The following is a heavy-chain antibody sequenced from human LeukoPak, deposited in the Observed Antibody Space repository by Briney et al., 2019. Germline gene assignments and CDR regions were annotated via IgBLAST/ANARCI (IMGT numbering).Heavy chain of an antibody. Sequence: GGSLRLSCAASGFTFSSYGMHWVRQAPGKGLEWVAVIWYDGSNKYYADSVKGRFTISRDNSKNTLYLQMNSLRAEDTAVYYCASSLYYYDSSGYYPYYWGQETLVTVSS. CDR3: ASSLYYYDSSGYYPYY. V-gene: IGHV3-33*01. CDR1: GFTFSSYG. CDR2: IWYDGSNK. D-gene: IGHD3-22*01. J-gene: IGHJ4*02.